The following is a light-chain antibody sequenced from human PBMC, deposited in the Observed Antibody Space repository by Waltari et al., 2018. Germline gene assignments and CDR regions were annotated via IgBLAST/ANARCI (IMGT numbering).Light chain of an antibody. CDR2: DVS. J-gene: IGKJ4*01. CDR1: QDISNY. Sequence: DIQMTQSPSSLSASVGDRVTITCQASQDISNYLNWYQQKPGKAPKLLIYDVSNLETGFPSRFSGGGSGTDFTFTINSLQPEDIATYYCQQYESLRLTFGGGTKVEIK. V-gene: IGKV1-33*01. CDR3: QQYESLRLT.